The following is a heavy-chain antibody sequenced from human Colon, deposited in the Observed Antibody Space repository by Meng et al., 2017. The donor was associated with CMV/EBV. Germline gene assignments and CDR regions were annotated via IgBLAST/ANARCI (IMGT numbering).Heavy chain of an antibody. V-gene: IGHV4-30-4*06. CDR2: ISYRGTT. Sequence: GSITTGDYYWTWIRQHPEKGLEWIGFISYRGTTHYNPSLKSRVTISVDTSKNQFSLKLSSVTAADTAVYYCARDNIMRGYSLSWFDPWGQGTLVTVSS. CDR3: ARDNIMRGYSLSWFDP. CDR1: GSITTGDYY. J-gene: IGHJ5*02. D-gene: IGHD3-22*01.